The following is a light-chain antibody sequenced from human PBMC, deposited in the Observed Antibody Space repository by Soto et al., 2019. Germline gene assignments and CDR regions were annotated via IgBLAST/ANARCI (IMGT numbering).Light chain of an antibody. CDR3: QQYNNWPLT. Sequence: EIVMTQSPATLSVSPGERATLSCRASQSISGNLAWYQQKPGQAPRPLMYGTFTRATGIPARFSGSGSGTGTESTLTITSLQSEDFAVYYCQQYNNWPLTFGGGTKVDIK. V-gene: IGKV3-15*01. CDR2: GTF. CDR1: QSISGN. J-gene: IGKJ4*01.